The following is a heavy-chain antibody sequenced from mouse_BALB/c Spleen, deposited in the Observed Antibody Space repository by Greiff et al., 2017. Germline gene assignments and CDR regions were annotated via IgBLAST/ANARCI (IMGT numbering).Heavy chain of an antibody. CDR2: INSNGGST. CDR1: GFTFSSYG. V-gene: IGHV5-6-3*01. CDR3: ARDTRYYGSGPDY. J-gene: IGHJ2*01. Sequence: EVKLVESGGGLVQPGGSLKLSCAASGFTFSSYGMSWVRQTPDKRLELVATINSNGGSTYYPDSVKGRVTISRDNAKNTLYLQMSSLKSEDTAMYDCARDTRYYGSGPDYWGQGTTLTVSS. D-gene: IGHD1-1*01.